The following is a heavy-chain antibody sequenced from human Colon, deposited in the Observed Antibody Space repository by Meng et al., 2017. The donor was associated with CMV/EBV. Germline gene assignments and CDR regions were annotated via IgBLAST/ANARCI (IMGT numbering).Heavy chain of an antibody. CDR3: ATISGGDFDF. V-gene: IGHV1-2*02. CDR1: GYTFTGYF. CDR2: LNPNSGDT. Sequence: QVQLVKAGAEVKKPGASVQGSCKTSGYTFTGYFMFWVRQAPGQGLEWMGSLNPNSGDTNSAQKFHGRLTMTRDTSIHTAYMELGSLRSDDTVVYYCATISGGDFDFWGQGTLVTVSS. J-gene: IGHJ4*02. D-gene: IGHD3-10*01.